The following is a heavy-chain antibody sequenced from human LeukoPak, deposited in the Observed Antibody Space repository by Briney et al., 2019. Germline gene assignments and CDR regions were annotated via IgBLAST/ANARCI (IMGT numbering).Heavy chain of an antibody. CDR2: MNPNSGNT. Sequence: ASVKVSCKASGYTFIIYDINWVRQATGQGLEWMGWMNPNSGNTGYAQKFQGRVTLTRNTSISTAYMELSSLRSDDTAVYYCARITPYSSGWVDYWGQGTLVTVSS. CDR1: GYTFIIYD. CDR3: ARITPYSSGWVDY. D-gene: IGHD6-19*01. V-gene: IGHV1-8*03. J-gene: IGHJ4*02.